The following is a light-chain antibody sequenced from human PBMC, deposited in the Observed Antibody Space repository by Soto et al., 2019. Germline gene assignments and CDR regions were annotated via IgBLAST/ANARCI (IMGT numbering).Light chain of an antibody. CDR3: QHYSDWPLT. CDR2: DAS. V-gene: IGKV3-11*01. J-gene: IGKJ4*01. Sequence: EIVLTQSPATLSLSPGERATLSCRASQSINRHLAWYRQKPGQAPRLLIYDASNRATGIPARFSGSGSGTDFTLTISSLQSEDFAVYYCQHYSDWPLTFGGGTRVENK. CDR1: QSINRH.